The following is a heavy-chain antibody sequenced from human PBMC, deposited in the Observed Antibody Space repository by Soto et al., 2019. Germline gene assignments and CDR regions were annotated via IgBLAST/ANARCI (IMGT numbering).Heavy chain of an antibody. CDR1: GYTFTTYT. CDR3: ARILGGGVHE. Sequence: QVQLVQSGAEVKKPGASVKVSCKASGYTFTTYTLHWVRQAPGQRLEWMGWINTANGNTKYSQKFQGRVTITRDTCASTGYMELSSLRSEDTAVFYCARILGGGVHEWGQGTLVTVSS. J-gene: IGHJ4*02. V-gene: IGHV1-3*04. D-gene: IGHD3-16*01. CDR2: INTANGNT.